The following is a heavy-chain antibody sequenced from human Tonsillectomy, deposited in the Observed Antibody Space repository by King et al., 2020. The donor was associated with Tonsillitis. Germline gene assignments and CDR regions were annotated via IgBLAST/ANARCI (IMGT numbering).Heavy chain of an antibody. D-gene: IGHD6-13*01. CDR1: GFAVRSYG. CDR3: AESSNIAGHDAFDI. V-gene: IGHV3-30*18. CDR2: ISEDGSDK. J-gene: IGHJ3*02. Sequence: VQLVESGGGVVLPGKSLRLSCAASGFAVRSYGIHWVRQAPGTGLEWVAVISEDGSDKYYADSVKGRFTISRENSRTTLYLQMNSLRAEDTAVYYCAESSNIAGHDAFDIWGQGTMVTVSS.